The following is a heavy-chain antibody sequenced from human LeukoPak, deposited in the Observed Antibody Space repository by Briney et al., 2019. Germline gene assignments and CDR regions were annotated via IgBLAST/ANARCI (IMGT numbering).Heavy chain of an antibody. CDR3: AAARHNASGTHMGSY. J-gene: IGHJ4*02. Sequence: SVKVSCKASGFSFPSSATQWVRQARGQRLEWIGWIVVGSGNTNYAQKFQDRVTITTDMSTSTAYMELGSLRSEDTAVYYCAAARHNASGTHMGSYWGQGALVTVSS. V-gene: IGHV1-58*02. CDR1: GFSFPSSA. CDR2: IVVGSGNT. D-gene: IGHD3-10*01.